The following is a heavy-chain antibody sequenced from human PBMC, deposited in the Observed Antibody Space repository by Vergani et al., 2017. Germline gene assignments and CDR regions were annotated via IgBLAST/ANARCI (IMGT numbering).Heavy chain of an antibody. D-gene: IGHD2-21*02. V-gene: IGHV4-59*01. CDR3: AREGPERGGDSRDYYYYGMDV. Sequence: QVQLQESGPGLVKPSETLSLTCTVSGGSISSYYWSWIRQPPGKGLEWIGYIYYSGSTNYNPSLKSRVTISVDTSKNQFSLKLSSVTAADTAVYYCAREGPERGGDSRDYYYYGMDVWGQGTTVTVSS. J-gene: IGHJ6*02. CDR1: GGSISSYY. CDR2: IYYSGST.